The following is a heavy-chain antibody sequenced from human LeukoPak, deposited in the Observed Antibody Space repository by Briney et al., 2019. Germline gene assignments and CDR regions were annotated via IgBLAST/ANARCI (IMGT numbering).Heavy chain of an antibody. CDR1: GFTFSSYG. J-gene: IGHJ4*02. CDR2: IKPDGSDQ. CDR3: ARENFQY. V-gene: IGHV3-7*01. Sequence: GGSLRLSCAASGFTFSSYGMHWVRQAPGKGLEWVANIKPDGSDQYYVDSVKGRFTISRDNAKNSLYLQMNSLRAEDTAVYYCARENFQYWAQGTLVTVSS.